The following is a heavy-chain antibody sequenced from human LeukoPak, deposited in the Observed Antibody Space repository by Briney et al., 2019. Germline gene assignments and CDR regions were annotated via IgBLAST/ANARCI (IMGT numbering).Heavy chain of an antibody. J-gene: IGHJ4*02. CDR1: GYTFTSYG. Sequence: GASVKVSCKASGYTFTSYGISWVRQAPGQGLEWMGWISAYNGNTNYAQKLQGRVTMTRDTSISTDFMEMSRLTSDDTAVYYCATGKVSGDDFDFWGQGTLVTVSS. CDR3: ATGKVSGDDFDF. CDR2: ISAYNGNT. V-gene: IGHV1-18*01. D-gene: IGHD7-27*01.